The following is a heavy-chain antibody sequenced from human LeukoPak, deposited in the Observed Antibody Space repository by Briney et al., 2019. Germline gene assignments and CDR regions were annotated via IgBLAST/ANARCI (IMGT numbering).Heavy chain of an antibody. CDR3: AVSTVVTKFDY. J-gene: IGHJ4*02. CDR2: ISGSGGST. V-gene: IGHV3-23*01. D-gene: IGHD4-23*01. CDR1: GFTFSSYA. Sequence: GGSLRLSCAASGFTFSSYAMRWGRQAPGKGLVGVSAISGSGGSTYYADTVKGRFTISRDNSKNTLYLQMNSLRAEDTAVYYCAVSTVVTKFDYWGQGTLVTVSS.